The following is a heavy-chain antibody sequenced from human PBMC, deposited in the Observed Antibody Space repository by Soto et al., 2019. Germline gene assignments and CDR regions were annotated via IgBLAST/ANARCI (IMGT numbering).Heavy chain of an antibody. V-gene: IGHV1-3*01. CDR2: INPSNDNT. J-gene: IGHJ4*02. CDR1: GYTFTGYA. Sequence: ASVKVSCKASGYTFTGYAMHWVRQAPGQGLEWMGWINPSNDNTRYSQKFQGRATITRDTSASTAYMELSSLRSEDTAVYYCARVGIGYCSGGSCYSNFDYWGQGTLVTVSS. D-gene: IGHD2-15*01. CDR3: ARVGIGYCSGGSCYSNFDY.